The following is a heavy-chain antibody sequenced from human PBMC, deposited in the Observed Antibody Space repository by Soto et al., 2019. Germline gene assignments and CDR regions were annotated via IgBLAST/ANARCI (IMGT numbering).Heavy chain of an antibody. CDR2: IKSKTDGGTT. D-gene: IGHD2-8*01. CDR1: GFTFSNAW. CDR3: TTGLGYCTNGVCYTHYYYYYMDV. V-gene: IGHV3-15*01. Sequence: GGSLRLSCAASGFTFSNAWMSWVRQAPGKGLEWVGRIKSKTDGGTTDYAAPVKGRFTISRDDSKNTLYLQMNSLKTEDTAVYYCTTGLGYCTNGVCYTHYYYYYMDVWGKGTTVTVSS. J-gene: IGHJ6*03.